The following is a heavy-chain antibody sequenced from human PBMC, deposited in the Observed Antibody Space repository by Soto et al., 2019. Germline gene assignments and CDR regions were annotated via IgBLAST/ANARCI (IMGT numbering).Heavy chain of an antibody. CDR1: GGSISSSSYY. CDR3: ARPVVTAISPKYNWFDP. J-gene: IGHJ5*02. D-gene: IGHD2-21*02. CDR2: IYYSGST. Sequence: SLTCTVSGGSISSSSYYWGWIRQPPGKGLEWIGSIYYSGSTYYNPSLKSRVTISVDTSKNQFSLKLSSVTAADTAVYYCARPVVTAISPKYNWFDPWGQGTLVTVSS. V-gene: IGHV4-39*01.